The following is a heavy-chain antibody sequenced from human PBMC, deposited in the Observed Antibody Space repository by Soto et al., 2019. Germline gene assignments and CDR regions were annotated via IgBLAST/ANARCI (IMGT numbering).Heavy chain of an antibody. CDR3: ARDIWNDYGGNLGY. CDR2: ISYDGSNK. CDR1: GFTFSSYA. D-gene: IGHD4-17*01. Sequence: QPGESLRLSCAASGFTFSSYAMHWVRQAPGKGLEWVAVISYDGSNKYYADYVKGRFTNSRDNSKKKIYLQKKNLRAEDTAVYYCARDIWNDYGGNLGYWGQGT. V-gene: IGHV3-30-3*01. J-gene: IGHJ4*02.